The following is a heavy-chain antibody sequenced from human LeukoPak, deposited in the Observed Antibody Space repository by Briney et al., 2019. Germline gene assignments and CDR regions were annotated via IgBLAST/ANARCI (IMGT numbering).Heavy chain of an antibody. CDR3: ASLGVAAGYYFDY. Sequence: GSLRLSCAASGFTFSSYSMNWVRQAPGKGLEWVSSISSSSSYIYYADSVKGRFAISRDNAKNSPYLQMNGLRAEDTAVYYCASLGVAAGYYFDYWGQGTLVTVSS. V-gene: IGHV3-21*01. J-gene: IGHJ4*02. D-gene: IGHD2-15*01. CDR2: ISSSSSYI. CDR1: GFTFSSYS.